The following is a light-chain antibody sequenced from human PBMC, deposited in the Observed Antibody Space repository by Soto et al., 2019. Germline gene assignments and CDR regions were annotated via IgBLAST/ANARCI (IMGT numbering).Light chain of an antibody. V-gene: IGKV3-15*01. CDR3: QKYNNWPRT. CDR2: GET. CDR1: QSVSIL. Sequence: VMTQSPATLSLSPGDSATLSCRASQSVSILLAWYQQKTGQAPRLLIHGETTRATGIPDRLSGSGSGTELNLTISRLQSEDFAVYYCQKYNNWPRTCGQGTKVDIK. J-gene: IGKJ1*01.